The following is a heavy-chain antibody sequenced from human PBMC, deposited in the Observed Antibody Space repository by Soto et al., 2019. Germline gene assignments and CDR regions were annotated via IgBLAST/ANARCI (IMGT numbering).Heavy chain of an antibody. CDR1: GYTFTSYG. J-gene: IGHJ6*02. V-gene: IGHV1-18*01. Sequence: AASVKVSCKASGYTFTSYGISWVRQAPGQGLEWMGWISAYNGNTNYAQKLQGRVTMTTDTSTSTAYMELRSLRSDDTAVYYCARVGTYYDFWSGYYSPGNYYYYGMDVWGQGTTVTVSS. CDR2: ISAYNGNT. D-gene: IGHD3-3*01. CDR3: ARVGTYYDFWSGYYSPGNYYYYGMDV.